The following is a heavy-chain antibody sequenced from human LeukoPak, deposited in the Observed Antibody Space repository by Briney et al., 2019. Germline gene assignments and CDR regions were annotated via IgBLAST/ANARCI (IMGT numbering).Heavy chain of an antibody. D-gene: IGHD3-3*01. CDR1: GFTFSSYW. J-gene: IGHJ5*02. CDR2: INRDGSST. V-gene: IGHV3-74*01. Sequence: GGSLRLSCAASGFTFSSYWMHWVRQAPGKGLVWVSRINRDGSSTSYADSVKGRFTISRDSAKNTLYLQMNSLRAEDTAVYYCARGRTIFGVVTSAWFDPWGQGTLVTVSS. CDR3: ARGRTIFGVVTSAWFDP.